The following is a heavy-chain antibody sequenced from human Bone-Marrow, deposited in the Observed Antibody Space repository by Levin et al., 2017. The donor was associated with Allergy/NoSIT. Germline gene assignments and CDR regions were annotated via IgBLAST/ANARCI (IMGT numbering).Heavy chain of an antibody. Sequence: PGGSLRLSCAASGFTFSNAWMNWVRQAPGKGLEWVGRIKSKTDGGTTDYAAPVKGRFTISRDDSKNTLYLQMNSLKTEDTAVYYCTASSGWPTYDAFDIWGQGTMVTVSS. CDR3: TASSGWPTYDAFDI. CDR2: IKSKTDGGTT. D-gene: IGHD6-19*01. V-gene: IGHV3-15*07. J-gene: IGHJ3*02. CDR1: GFTFSNAW.